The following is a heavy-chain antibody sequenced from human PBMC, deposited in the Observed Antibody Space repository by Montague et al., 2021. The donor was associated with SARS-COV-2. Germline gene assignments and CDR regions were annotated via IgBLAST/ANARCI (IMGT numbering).Heavy chain of an antibody. V-gene: IGHV3-30*09. CDR3: VRASLIKARIAVAGTTVY. Sequence: SLRLSCAASGFTFNNYAMRWVRQAPGKGLEWVAIISYDGSNKYYVDSAKGRFAISRDNSKNTLYLQMNSLRAEDTAVYYCVRASLIKARIAVAGTTVYWGQGTLVTISS. D-gene: IGHD6-19*01. CDR2: ISYDGSNK. J-gene: IGHJ4*02. CDR1: GFTFNNYA.